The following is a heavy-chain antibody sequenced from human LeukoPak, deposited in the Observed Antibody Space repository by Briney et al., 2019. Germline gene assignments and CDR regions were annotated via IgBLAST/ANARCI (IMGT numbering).Heavy chain of an antibody. V-gene: IGHV3-30*01. Sequence: GGSLRLSCAASGFTFSSYAMHWVRQAPGKGLEWVAVISYDGSNKYYADSVKGRFTISRDNSKNTLYLQMNSLRAEDTAVYYCARDGTYYYDSSGYYYSYYYYYMDVWGKGTTVTASS. CDR3: ARDGTYYYDSSGYYYSYYYYYMDV. D-gene: IGHD3-22*01. CDR2: ISYDGSNK. J-gene: IGHJ6*03. CDR1: GFTFSSYA.